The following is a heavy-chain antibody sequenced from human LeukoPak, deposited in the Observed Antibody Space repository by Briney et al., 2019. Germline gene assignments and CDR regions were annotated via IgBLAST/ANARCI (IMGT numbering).Heavy chain of an antibody. D-gene: IGHD4-17*01. CDR3: AREGSMTTVTTFDY. Sequence: ASVKVSCKASGYTFTGYYMHWVRQAPGQGLEWMGWINPNSGGTNYAQTFQGRVTMTRDTSISTAYMELSRLRSDDTAVYYCAREGSMTTVTTFDYWGQGTLVTVSS. CDR1: GYTFTGYY. J-gene: IGHJ4*02. V-gene: IGHV1-2*02. CDR2: INPNSGGT.